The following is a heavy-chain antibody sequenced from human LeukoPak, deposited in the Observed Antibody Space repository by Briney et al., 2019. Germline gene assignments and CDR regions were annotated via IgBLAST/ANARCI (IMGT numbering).Heavy chain of an antibody. D-gene: IGHD3-22*01. CDR1: GGSISSGGYH. CDR3: ASTLYYYDSSGYSSMAFDL. Sequence: PSETLSLTCTVSGGSISSGGYHWSWIRQHPGTGLEWIGYIYYSGSTYYNPSLKSRVTISVDTSKNQFSLKLSSVTAADTAVYYCASTLYYYDSSGYSSMAFDLWGRGTLVTVSS. J-gene: IGHJ2*01. CDR2: IYYSGST. V-gene: IGHV4-31*03.